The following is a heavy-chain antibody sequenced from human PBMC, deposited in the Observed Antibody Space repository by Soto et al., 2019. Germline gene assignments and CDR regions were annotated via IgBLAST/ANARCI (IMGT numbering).Heavy chain of an antibody. CDR2: IYYSGNT. Sequence: SETLSLTCTVSGGSISSGAYYWSWIRQHPGKGLEWIGYIYYSGNTYYNPSLKSRVTISVDTSKNQFSLNLSSVTAADSAVYYCARGDYGDVFDYWGLGTLVTVSS. D-gene: IGHD4-17*01. J-gene: IGHJ4*02. CDR3: ARGDYGDVFDY. CDR1: GGSISSGAYY. V-gene: IGHV4-31*03.